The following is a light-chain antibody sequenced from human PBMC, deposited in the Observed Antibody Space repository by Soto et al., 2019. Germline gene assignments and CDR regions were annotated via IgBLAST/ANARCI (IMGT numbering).Light chain of an antibody. CDR1: NSAIGGYDY. CDR2: DVN. CDR3: CSYAGRASVL. Sequence: QSALTQPRSVSGSPGQSVTISCSGTNSAIGGYDYVSWYQQKPGEAPKVIIYDVNKRPSGVPNRFSGSKSGSTASLSISGLQAEDESDYYCCSYAGRASVLFGGGTKVTVL. V-gene: IGLV2-11*01. J-gene: IGLJ2*01.